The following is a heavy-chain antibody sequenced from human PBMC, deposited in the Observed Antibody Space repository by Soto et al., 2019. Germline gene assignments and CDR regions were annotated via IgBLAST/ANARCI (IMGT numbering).Heavy chain of an antibody. CDR3: AKDPHSSGWYSY. Sequence: LRLSCVVSGFAFSSYGMHWVRQAPGKGLEWVAVISYDESNKYYADSVKGRFTISRDNSKNTLYLQMNSLRAEDTAVYYCAKDPHSSGWYSYWGQGTLVTVSS. CDR1: GFAFSSYG. D-gene: IGHD6-19*01. J-gene: IGHJ4*02. V-gene: IGHV3-30*18. CDR2: ISYDESNK.